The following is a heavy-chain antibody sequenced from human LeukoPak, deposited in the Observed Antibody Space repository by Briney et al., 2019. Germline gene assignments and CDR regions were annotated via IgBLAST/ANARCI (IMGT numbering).Heavy chain of an antibody. J-gene: IGHJ3*02. CDR3: ARADCSGGSCYAFDI. CDR2: IYYSGST. D-gene: IGHD2-15*01. Sequence: SETLSLTCTVSGGSVSSGSYYWSWIRQPPGKGLEWIGYIYYSGSTNYNPSLKSRVTMSVDTSKDQFSLKLSSVTAADTAVYYCARADCSGGSCYAFDIWGQGTMVTVSS. CDR1: GGSVSSGSYY. V-gene: IGHV4-61*01.